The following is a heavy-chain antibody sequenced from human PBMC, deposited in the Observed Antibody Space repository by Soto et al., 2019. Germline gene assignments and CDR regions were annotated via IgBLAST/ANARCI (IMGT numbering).Heavy chain of an antibody. CDR2: INAGNGNT. CDR1: GYTFTSYA. V-gene: IGHV1-3*01. D-gene: IGHD1-7*01. Sequence: QVQLVQSGAEVKKPGASVKVSCKASGYTFTSYAMHWVRQAPGQRLEWMGWINAGNGNTKYSQKFQGRVTITRDTFASTAYMELSSLRSEDTAVYYCARVGWNYFYYYYMDVWGKGTTVTVSS. J-gene: IGHJ6*03. CDR3: ARVGWNYFYYYYMDV.